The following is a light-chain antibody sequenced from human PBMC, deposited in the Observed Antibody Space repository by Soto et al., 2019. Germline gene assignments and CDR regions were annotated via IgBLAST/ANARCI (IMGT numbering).Light chain of an antibody. J-gene: IGKJ4*01. V-gene: IGKV1-33*01. CDR2: DAS. Sequence: DIQMTQSPSSLSASVGDRVTITCQASQDITKYLNWYRQKPGKAPNLLIYDASKLKTGVPSRFSGTGSGTYFTLTISSLQPEDIATYFCQQSGNLPPTFGGGTRVEIK. CDR1: QDITKY. CDR3: QQSGNLPPT.